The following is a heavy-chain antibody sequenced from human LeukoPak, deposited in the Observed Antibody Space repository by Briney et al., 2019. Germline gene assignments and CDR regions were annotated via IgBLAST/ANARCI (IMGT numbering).Heavy chain of an antibody. D-gene: IGHD3-22*01. V-gene: IGHV3-21*01. CDR2: ISSRSNYI. J-gene: IGHJ3*02. Sequence: PVGSLRLSCAASGFTFSSYNMNWVRQAPGKGLEWVSSISSRSNYIYLADSLKGRFTISRDNAKNSLYLQMNSLRAEDTAMYYCARDRAVYSDSRGYYPDAFDIWGQGTMVTVSS. CDR3: ARDRAVYSDSRGYYPDAFDI. CDR1: GFTFSSYN.